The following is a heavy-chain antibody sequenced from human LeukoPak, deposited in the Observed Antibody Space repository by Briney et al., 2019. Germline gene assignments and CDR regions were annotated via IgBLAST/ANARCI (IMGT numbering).Heavy chain of an antibody. V-gene: IGHV3-20*04. D-gene: IGHD5-24*01. CDR3: AKDLSVEMASEARGF. CDR1: GFTFDDYG. J-gene: IGHJ4*02. CDR2: INWNGGST. Sequence: GGSLRLSCAASGFTFDDYGMSWVRQAPGKGLEWVSGINWNGGSTGYADSVKGRFTISRDNSKNTLYLQMNSLRAEDTAVYYCAKDLSVEMASEARGFGGQGTLVTVSS.